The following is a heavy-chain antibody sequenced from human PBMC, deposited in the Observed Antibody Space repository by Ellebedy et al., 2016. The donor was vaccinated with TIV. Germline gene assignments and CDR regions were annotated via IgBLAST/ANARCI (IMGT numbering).Heavy chain of an antibody. Sequence: MPSETLSLTCTVSGGSISSYYWNWIRQPPGKGLEWIGEINHRGNSSYNPSLKSRVIMSLDMSENLFSLNLTSVTAADTALYYCVRSGEFLDFAVTEVVTRWFDPWGQGILVTVSS. V-gene: IGHV4-34*01. D-gene: IGHD3/OR15-3a*01. CDR1: GGSISSYY. CDR3: VRSGEFLDFAVTEVVTRWFDP. CDR2: INHRGNS. J-gene: IGHJ5*02.